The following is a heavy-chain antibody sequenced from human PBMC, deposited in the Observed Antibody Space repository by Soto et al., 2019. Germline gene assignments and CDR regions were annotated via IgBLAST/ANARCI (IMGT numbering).Heavy chain of an antibody. CDR2: IYYSGST. CDR3: ARSPNYYYYGFDV. V-gene: IGHV4-61*08. D-gene: IGHD3-10*01. CDR1: GGSVSSGDYF. J-gene: IGHJ6*02. Sequence: SETLSLTCTVAGGSVSSGDYFWSWLRQSPGKRLEWIAYIYYSGSTNYIPSLKSRATISVDTSKSQVSLTLTSMTAADAALYYCARSPNYYYYGFDVWGQGTAVTVSS.